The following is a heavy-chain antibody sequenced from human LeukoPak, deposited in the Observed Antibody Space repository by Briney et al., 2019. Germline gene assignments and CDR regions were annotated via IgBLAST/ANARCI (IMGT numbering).Heavy chain of an antibody. CDR3: ARDLVSGAYTFDI. CDR2: INWNGDSI. V-gene: IGHV3-20*04. CDR1: GFTFEDYD. J-gene: IGHJ3*02. Sequence: GGSLRLSCAASGFTFEDYDMSWVRQAPGKGLEWVSSINWNGDSIGYVDSVKGRFTISRDNAKDSLYLQMNNLRAEDTALYYCARDLVSGAYTFDIWGQGTMVTVSS. D-gene: IGHD3-16*01.